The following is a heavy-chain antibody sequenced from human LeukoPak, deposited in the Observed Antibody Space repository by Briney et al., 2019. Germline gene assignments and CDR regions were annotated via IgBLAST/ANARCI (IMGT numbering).Heavy chain of an antibody. CDR3: AKDIGGGSYSPGAFDI. Sequence: PGGSLRLSCAASGFTFDDYAMHWVRQAPGKGLEWVSGISWNSGSIGYADSVKGRFTISRDNAKNSLYLQMNSLRAEDMALYYCAKDIGGGSYSPGAFDIWGQGTMVTVSS. J-gene: IGHJ3*02. CDR2: ISWNSGSI. D-gene: IGHD1-26*01. CDR1: GFTFDDYA. V-gene: IGHV3-9*03.